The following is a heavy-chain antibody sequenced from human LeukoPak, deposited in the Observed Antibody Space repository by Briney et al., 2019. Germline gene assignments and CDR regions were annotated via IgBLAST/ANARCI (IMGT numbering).Heavy chain of an antibody. CDR1: GGSISSYY. J-gene: IGHJ5*02. D-gene: IGHD3-10*01. V-gene: IGHV4-59*08. CDR3: ARSDYFGSGSYQNWFDP. CDR2: IYYSGST. Sequence: SETLSLTCTVSGGSISSYYWSWIRLPPGKGLEWIGYIYYSGSTNYNPSLKSRVTISVDTSKNQFSLKLSSVTAADTAVYYCARSDYFGSGSYQNWFDPWGQGTLVTVSS.